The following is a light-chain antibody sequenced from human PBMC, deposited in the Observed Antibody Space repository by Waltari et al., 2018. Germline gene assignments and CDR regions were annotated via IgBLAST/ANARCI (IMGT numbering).Light chain of an antibody. CDR3: QQYGSSGT. Sequence: EIVLTQSPGTLSLSPGERATLPCRASQSVSSNYLAWYQQKPGQAPRLLIYGASIRATGIPDRFSGSGSGTDFTLTISRLEAEDSAVYYCQQYGSSGTFGGGTKVQIK. CDR1: QSVSSNY. CDR2: GAS. J-gene: IGKJ4*01. V-gene: IGKV3-20*01.